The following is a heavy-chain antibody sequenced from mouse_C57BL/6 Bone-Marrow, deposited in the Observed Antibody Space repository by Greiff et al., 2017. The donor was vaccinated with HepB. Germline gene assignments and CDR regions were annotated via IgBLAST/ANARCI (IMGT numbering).Heavy chain of an antibody. Sequence: EVMLVESGRGLVKPGGSLKLSCAASGFTFSSYAMSWVRQTPEKRLEWVATISDGGSYTYYPDNVKGRFTISRDNAKNNLYLQMSHLKSEDTAMYYCARVVDGYYLYWYFDVWGTGTTVTVSS. CDR3: ARVVDGYYLYWYFDV. CDR1: GFTFSSYA. V-gene: IGHV5-4*03. CDR2: ISDGGSYT. J-gene: IGHJ1*03. D-gene: IGHD2-3*01.